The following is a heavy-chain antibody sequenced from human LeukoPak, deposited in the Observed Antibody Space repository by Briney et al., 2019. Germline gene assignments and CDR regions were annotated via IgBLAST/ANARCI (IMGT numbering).Heavy chain of an antibody. D-gene: IGHD5-24*01. CDR3: ARGRRLDGYSRVYFDY. J-gene: IGHJ4*02. V-gene: IGHV1-46*01. CDR1: GYTFTSYY. Sequence: ASVKVSCKASGYTFTSYYIHWVRQAHGQGLEWMGRINPSGGSTSYAQKFQGRVTMTRDMSTSTVYMELSRLRSDDTAVYYCARGRRLDGYSRVYFDYWGQGTLVTVSS. CDR2: INPSGGST.